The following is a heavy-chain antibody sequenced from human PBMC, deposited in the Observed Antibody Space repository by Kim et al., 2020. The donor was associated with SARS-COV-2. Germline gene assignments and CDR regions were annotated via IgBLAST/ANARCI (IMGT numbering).Heavy chain of an antibody. J-gene: IGHJ4*02. CDR1: GYTFTSYY. V-gene: IGHV1-46*01. CDR2: INPSGGST. D-gene: IGHD3-16*01. CDR3: VRDAYDYVWGRCFDY. Sequence: ASVKVSCKASGYTFTSYYMHWVRQAPGQGLEWMGIINPSGGSTSYAQKFQGRVTMTRDTSTSTVYMELSSLRSEDTAVYYCVRDAYDYVWGRCFDYWGQGTLVTVSS.